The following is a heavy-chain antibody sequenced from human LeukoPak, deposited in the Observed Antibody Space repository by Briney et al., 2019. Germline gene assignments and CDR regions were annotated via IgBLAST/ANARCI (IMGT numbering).Heavy chain of an antibody. J-gene: IGHJ4*02. D-gene: IGHD3-22*01. V-gene: IGHV4-34*01. CDR3: ASQPDYYDSSGNFDY. CDR1: GGSFSGYY. CDR2: INHSGST. Sequence: SETLSLTCAVYGGSFSGYYWSWIRQPPGKGLEWIGEINHSGSTNYNPSLKSRVTISVDTSKNQFSLKLSSVTAADTAVYYCASQPDYYDSSGNFDYWGQGTLVTVSS.